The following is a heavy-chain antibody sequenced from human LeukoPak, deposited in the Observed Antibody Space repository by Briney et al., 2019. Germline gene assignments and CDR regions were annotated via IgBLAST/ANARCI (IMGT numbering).Heavy chain of an antibody. V-gene: IGHV3-74*03. CDR1: GFFFSNYG. CDR3: ARDETGY. CDR2: VNSDGRFT. D-gene: IGHD3-9*01. J-gene: IGHJ4*02. Sequence: GGSLTLSCAASGFFFSNYGMHWVRQAPGKGLVWVSRVNSDGRFTKYADSVKGRFTISRDNAKNTLYLQMNSLRAEDTAVYYCARDETGYWGQGTLVTVSS.